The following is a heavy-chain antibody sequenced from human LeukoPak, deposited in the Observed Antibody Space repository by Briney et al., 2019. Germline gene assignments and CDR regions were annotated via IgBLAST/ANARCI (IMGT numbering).Heavy chain of an antibody. CDR2: FDPEDGET. Sequence: ASVKVSCKVSGYTLTELSMHWVRQAPGKGLEWMGGFDPEDGETIYAQKFQGRVTMTEDTSTDTAYIELSSLRSEDTAVYYCATERWLLRSFDYWGQGTLVTVSS. V-gene: IGHV1-24*01. CDR3: ATERWLLRSFDY. J-gene: IGHJ4*02. D-gene: IGHD3-22*01. CDR1: GYTLTELS.